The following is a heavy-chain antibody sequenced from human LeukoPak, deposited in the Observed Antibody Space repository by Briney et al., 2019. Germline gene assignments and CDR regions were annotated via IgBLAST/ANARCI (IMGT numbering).Heavy chain of an antibody. J-gene: IGHJ6*02. CDR1: GFTVSSNY. D-gene: IGHD3-9*01. CDR2: IYSGGST. Sequence: GGSLRLSCAASGFTVSSNYMSWVRQAPGKGMEWVSVIYSGGSTYYADSVKGRFTISRDNSKNTPYLQMNSLRAEDTAVYYCATTKAGILTGYNPYYHGMDVWGQGTTVTVSS. V-gene: IGHV3-66*01. CDR3: ATTKAGILTGYNPYYHGMDV.